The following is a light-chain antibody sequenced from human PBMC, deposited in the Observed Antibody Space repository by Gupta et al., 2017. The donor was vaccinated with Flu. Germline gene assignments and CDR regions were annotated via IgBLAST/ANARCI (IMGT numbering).Light chain of an antibody. CDR2: VNFDGSH. Sequence: QLVLTQSPSASASLGASVNISCSLTTGFSHYSIAWLQKKAEKGPRYLMKVNFDGSHVKGDGTPDRFSGSGSEIERLLTISSLQSDDEAVYYCQSWGTGIGVIGGGTTLTV. CDR1: TGFSHYS. CDR3: QSWGTGIGV. J-gene: IGLJ3*02. V-gene: IGLV4-69*01.